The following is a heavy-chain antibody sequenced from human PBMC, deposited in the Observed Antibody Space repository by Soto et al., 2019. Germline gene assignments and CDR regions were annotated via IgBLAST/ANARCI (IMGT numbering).Heavy chain of an antibody. J-gene: IGHJ5*02. CDR3: AREDGYCSGGSCHSGGWLEP. D-gene: IGHD2-15*01. CDR2: ISPYNGNT. CDR1: GYTFTTYG. V-gene: IGHV1-18*01. Sequence: QVQLVQSGAEVKKPGASVKVSCKTSGYTFTTYGVSWVRQAPGQGLEWMGWISPYNGNTNYAQRLQGRVTLTTDTSTKTGYRELMSLRSDDTALDYCAREDGYCSGGSCHSGGWLEPWGQGTLVTVSS.